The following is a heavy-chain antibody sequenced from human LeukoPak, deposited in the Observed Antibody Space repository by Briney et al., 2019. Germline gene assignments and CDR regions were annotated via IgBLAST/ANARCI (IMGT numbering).Heavy chain of an antibody. CDR2: INSDGSST. Sequence: RRSLRLSCAASGFTFTSYWMHWVRHAPGKGLVWGSRINSDGSSTSYADSVKGRFTISRDNAKNTLYLQMNSLRAEDTAVYYCVSRYCTITNCYKASGTGSFDIWGQGTMVSVSS. CDR1: GFTFTSYW. CDR3: VSRYCTITNCYKASGTGSFDI. V-gene: IGHV3-74*01. D-gene: IGHD2-2*02. J-gene: IGHJ3*02.